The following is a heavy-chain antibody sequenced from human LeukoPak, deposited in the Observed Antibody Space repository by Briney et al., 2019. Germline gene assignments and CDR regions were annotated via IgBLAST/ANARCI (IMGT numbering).Heavy chain of an antibody. Sequence: ASVKVSCKASGYTFTSYYMHWVRQAPGQGLEWMGIINPSGGSTSYAQKFQVRVTMTRDMSTSTVYMELSSLRSEDTAVYYCARAHYDSSGYYENWFDPWGQGTLVTVSS. CDR2: INPSGGST. D-gene: IGHD3-22*01. CDR3: ARAHYDSSGYYENWFDP. CDR1: GYTFTSYY. V-gene: IGHV1-46*01. J-gene: IGHJ5*02.